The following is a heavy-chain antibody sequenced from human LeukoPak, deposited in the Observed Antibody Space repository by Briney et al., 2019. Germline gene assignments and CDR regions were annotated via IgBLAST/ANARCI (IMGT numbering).Heavy chain of an antibody. CDR3: AKDQPYYDSSGYYYSSFDY. D-gene: IGHD3-22*01. J-gene: IGHJ4*02. V-gene: IGHV3-23*01. CDR2: TSGSGGST. Sequence: GGSLRLSCAASGFTFSSYAMSWVRQAPGKGLEWVSATSGSGGSTYYADSVKGRFTISRDNSKNTLYLQMNSLRAEDTAVYYCAKDQPYYDSSGYYYSSFDYWGQGTLVTVSS. CDR1: GFTFSSYA.